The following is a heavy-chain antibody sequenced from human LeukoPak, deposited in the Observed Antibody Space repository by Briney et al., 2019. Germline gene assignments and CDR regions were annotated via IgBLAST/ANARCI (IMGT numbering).Heavy chain of an antibody. J-gene: IGHJ2*01. CDR1: GGSISSDNYL. Sequence: PSETLSLTCSVSGGSISSDNYLWSWIRQHPGKGLEWIGYIYYTGSTYWNPSLKSRLIISVDTSKKQFSLKLSSVTAVDTAVYYCARAMYYGDYWYFDLWGRGTLVTVSS. CDR3: ARAMYYGDYWYFDL. V-gene: IGHV4-31*03. CDR2: IYYTGST. D-gene: IGHD4-17*01.